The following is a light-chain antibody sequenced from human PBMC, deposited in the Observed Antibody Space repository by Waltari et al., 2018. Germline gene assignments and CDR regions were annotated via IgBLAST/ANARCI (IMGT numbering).Light chain of an antibody. V-gene: IGLV1-51*01. CDR1: SSNIGTNY. J-gene: IGLJ2*01. CDR2: DND. CDR3: GTWDSSLTAGV. Sequence: QSVLTQPPSVSAAPGQKVTISRSGRSSNIGTNYVSRYQQLPGTAPKLVIYDNDKRPSGIPDRFSGSKSGTSATLGITGLQTGDEAYYYCGTWDSSLTAGVFGGGTKLTVL.